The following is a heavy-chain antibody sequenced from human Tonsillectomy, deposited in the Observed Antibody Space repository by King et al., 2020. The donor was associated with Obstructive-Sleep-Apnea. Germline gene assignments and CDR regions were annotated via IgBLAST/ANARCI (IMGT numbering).Heavy chain of an antibody. J-gene: IGHJ4*02. Sequence: QLQLQESGPGLVKPSETLSLTCTVSGGSISSYYWSWIRQPPGKGLEWLGYIYYNGNTYYSPSLKSRVNMSVDTSTKQFSLTLSSVTAADTAGYYCARHTYYGSGGNPDFWGQGTLVTVSS. V-gene: IGHV4-59*08. CDR2: IYYNGNT. CDR1: GGSISSYY. CDR3: ARHTYYGSGGNPDF. D-gene: IGHD3-10*01.